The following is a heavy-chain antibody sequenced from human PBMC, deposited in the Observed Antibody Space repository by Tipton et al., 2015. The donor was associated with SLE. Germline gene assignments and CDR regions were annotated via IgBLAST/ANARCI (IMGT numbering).Heavy chain of an antibody. CDR3: ARVRGRGYFQY. D-gene: IGHD3-10*01. V-gene: IGHV4-59*01. J-gene: IGHJ1*01. Sequence: TLSLTCTVSGGSISSYYWSWIRQPPGKGLEWIGYIYYSGGTNYNPTLKSRVTISVDTSKNQFSLKLSSATAADTAVYYCARVRGRGYFQYWGQGTLVTVSS. CDR1: GGSISSYY. CDR2: IYYSGGT.